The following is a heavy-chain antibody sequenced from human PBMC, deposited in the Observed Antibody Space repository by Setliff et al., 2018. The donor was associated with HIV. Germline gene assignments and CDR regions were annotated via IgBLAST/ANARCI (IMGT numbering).Heavy chain of an antibody. V-gene: IGHV3-11*01. CDR3: AREVVGATERYYFDY. CDR1: GFTFSDYY. D-gene: IGHD1-26*01. CDR2: ISSSGSTI. Sequence: PGGSLRLSCAASGFTFSDYYMSWIRQAPGKGLAWVSYISSSGSTICYADSVKGRFTISRDNAKNSLYLQMNSLRAEDTAVYYCAREVVGATERYYFDYWGQGTLVTVPQ. J-gene: IGHJ4*02.